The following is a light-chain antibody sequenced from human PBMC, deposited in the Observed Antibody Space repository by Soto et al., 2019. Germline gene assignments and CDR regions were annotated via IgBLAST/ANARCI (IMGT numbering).Light chain of an antibody. CDR3: CSYAGSYTLDNYV. CDR1: SSDVGGYNY. Sequence: QSVLTLPRSVSGSPGQSVTISCTGTSSDVGGYNYVSWYQQHPGKAPKLMIYDVSKRPSGVPDRFSGSKSGNTASLTISGLQVEHEADYYCCSYAGSYTLDNYVFGTGTKVTVL. CDR2: DVS. J-gene: IGLJ1*01. V-gene: IGLV2-11*01.